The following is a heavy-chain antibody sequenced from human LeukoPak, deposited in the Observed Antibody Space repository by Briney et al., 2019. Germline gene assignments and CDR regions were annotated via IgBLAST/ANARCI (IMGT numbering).Heavy chain of an antibody. V-gene: IGHV3-23*01. CDR1: GFTFSSYA. CDR3: AKGTSARRGSLNG. J-gene: IGHJ4*02. D-gene: IGHD3-16*02. Sequence: GGSLRLSCAASGFTFSSYAMSWVRQAPGKGPEWVSAISGSGGSTYYADSVKGRFTISRDNSKNTLYLQMNSLRAEDTAVYYCAKGTSARRGSLNGWGQGTLVTVSS. CDR2: ISGSGGST.